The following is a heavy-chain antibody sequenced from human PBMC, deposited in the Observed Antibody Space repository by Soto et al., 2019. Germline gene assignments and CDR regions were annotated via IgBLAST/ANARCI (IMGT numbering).Heavy chain of an antibody. D-gene: IGHD4-17*01. CDR2: INPNSGGT. CDR3: ARDQGKEYGDYNYYYYGMDV. CDR1: GYTFTGYY. V-gene: IGHV1-2*04. J-gene: IGHJ6*02. Sequence: ASVKVSCKASGYTFTGYYMHWVRQAPGQGLEWMGWINPNSGGTNYAQKFQGWVTMTRDTSISTAYMELSRLRFDDTAVYYCARDQGKEYGDYNYYYYGMDVWGQGTTVTVSS.